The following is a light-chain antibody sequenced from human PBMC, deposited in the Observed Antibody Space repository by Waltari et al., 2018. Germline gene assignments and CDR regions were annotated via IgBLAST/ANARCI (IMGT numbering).Light chain of an antibody. CDR2: GAS. J-gene: IGKJ5*01. CDR1: RSVDNNY. Sequence: EIVLTQSPGTLSFSPGETATLSCRASRSVDNNYLAWYQKKGGQAPRLLMFGASTRAADIPERFSGSGSGTDFTLVITGLEPEDSAVYYCQQYGNSIAFGQGTRLEIK. V-gene: IGKV3-20*01. CDR3: QQYGNSIA.